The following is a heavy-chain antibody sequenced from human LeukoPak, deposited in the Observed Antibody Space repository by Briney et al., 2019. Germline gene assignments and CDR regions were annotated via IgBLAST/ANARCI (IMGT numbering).Heavy chain of an antibody. Sequence: GGSLRLSCAASGFTFSSYAMSWVRQAPGKGLEWVSAISGSGGSTYYADSVKGRSTISRDNSKNTLYLQMNSLRAEDTAVYYCAKGEYSSSHANAFDIWGQGTMVTVSS. V-gene: IGHV3-23*01. CDR1: GFTFSSYA. CDR2: ISGSGGST. D-gene: IGHD6-13*01. J-gene: IGHJ3*02. CDR3: AKGEYSSSHANAFDI.